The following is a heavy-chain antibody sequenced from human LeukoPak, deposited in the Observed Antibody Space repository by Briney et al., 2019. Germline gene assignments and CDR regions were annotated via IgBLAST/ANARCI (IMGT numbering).Heavy chain of an antibody. J-gene: IGHJ4*02. CDR2: IYHSGRT. Sequence: SETLSLTCTVSGGSISSRSYYWGWIRQPPGKGLEWIGSIYHSGRTYYNPSLKSRVTISVDTSKNKVSLILTSVTVADTAVYYCARVPSDDDFWSGYLADFDYWGQGNLVTVSS. CDR3: ARVPSDDDFWSGYLADFDY. D-gene: IGHD3-3*01. V-gene: IGHV4-39*07. CDR1: GGSISSRSYY.